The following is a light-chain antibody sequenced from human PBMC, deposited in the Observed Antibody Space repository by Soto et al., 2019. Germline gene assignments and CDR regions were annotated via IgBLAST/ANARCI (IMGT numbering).Light chain of an antibody. J-gene: IGKJ5*01. V-gene: IGKV3-15*01. CDR2: GAS. Sequence: EIVMTQSPATLPVSPGERATLSCRASQGIKDYVAWFQQKPGQAPRLLIYGASTRATAIPARFSGSGSGTEFTLSISSLEPEDSAVYYCQQRHMWPITFGQGTRLEIK. CDR3: QQRHMWPIT. CDR1: QGIKDY.